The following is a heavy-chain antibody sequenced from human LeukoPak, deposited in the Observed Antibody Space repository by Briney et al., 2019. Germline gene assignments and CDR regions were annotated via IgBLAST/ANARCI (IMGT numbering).Heavy chain of an antibody. CDR3: ARFAYCGGHCWYYFDY. Sequence: SETLSLTCTVSGGSISSYYWSWIRQPPGKRLEWIGYIYSSGSTNYNPSLKSRITISVDTSKNQFSLKLSSVTAADTAVYYCARFAYCGGHCWYYFDYWGQGSLVTVSS. J-gene: IGHJ4*02. CDR2: IYSSGST. CDR1: GGSISSYY. V-gene: IGHV4-59*01. D-gene: IGHD2-21*02.